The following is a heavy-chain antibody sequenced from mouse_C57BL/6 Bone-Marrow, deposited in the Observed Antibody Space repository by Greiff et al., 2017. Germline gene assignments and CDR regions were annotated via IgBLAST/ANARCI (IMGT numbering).Heavy chain of an antibody. V-gene: IGHV1-4*01. J-gene: IGHJ3*01. CDR1: GYTFTSYT. CDR3: ASRGRGAGFAY. CDR2: INPSSGYT. Sequence: QVQLQQSGAELARPGASVKMSCKASGYTFTSYTMHWVKPRPGQGLEWIGYINPSSGYTKYNQKFKDKATLAADKSSSTAYMQLSTLTSEDAEVYYSASRGRGAGFAYWGQGTLVTVSA. D-gene: IGHD4-1*01.